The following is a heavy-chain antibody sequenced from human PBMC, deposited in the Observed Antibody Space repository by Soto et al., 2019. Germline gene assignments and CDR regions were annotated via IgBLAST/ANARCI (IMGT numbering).Heavy chain of an antibody. CDR3: NVGTDPTKYYGMDV. Sequence: QVQLQESGPGLVKPSQTLSLTCTVSGGSISSGGYYWSWIRQHPGKGLEWIGYIYYSGSTYYNPSLTSRLTISVDTSKNQFSLKLSSVTAADTAVYYCNVGTDPTKYYGMDVWGQGTTVTVSS. CDR1: GGSISSGGYY. J-gene: IGHJ6*02. CDR2: IYYSGST. V-gene: IGHV4-31*03. D-gene: IGHD1-26*01.